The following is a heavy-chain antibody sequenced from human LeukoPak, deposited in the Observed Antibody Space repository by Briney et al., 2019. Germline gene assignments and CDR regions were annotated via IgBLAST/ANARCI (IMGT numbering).Heavy chain of an antibody. D-gene: IGHD4-23*01. Sequence: GRSLRLSCAVSGFTFSSFWVHWVRHVSGKGLVWVSRINRDGSSTAYADSVMGRFTISRDNAKHMVYMQMNSLRAEDTAVYYCVTLTTAVTENAFDIWGQGTMVSVSS. CDR2: INRDGSST. CDR3: VTLTTAVTENAFDI. CDR1: GFTFSSFW. V-gene: IGHV3-74*01. J-gene: IGHJ3*02.